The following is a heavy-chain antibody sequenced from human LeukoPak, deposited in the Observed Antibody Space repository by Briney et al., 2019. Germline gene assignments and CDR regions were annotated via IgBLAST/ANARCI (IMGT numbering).Heavy chain of an antibody. V-gene: IGHV4-59*08. D-gene: IGHD3-22*01. Sequence: PSETPSLTCTVSGGSISSYYWSWIRQPPGKGLEWIGYIYYSGSTNYNPSLKSRVTISVDTSKNQFSLKLSSVTAADTAVYYCAKTSGYDAFDIWGQGTMVTVSS. CDR1: GGSISSYY. J-gene: IGHJ3*02. CDR2: IYYSGST. CDR3: AKTSGYDAFDI.